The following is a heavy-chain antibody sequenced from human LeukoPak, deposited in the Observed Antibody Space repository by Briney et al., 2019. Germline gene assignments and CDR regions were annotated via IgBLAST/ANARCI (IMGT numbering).Heavy chain of an antibody. D-gene: IGHD2-21*02. J-gene: IGHJ3*02. CDR3: ARRGGGGDWGDFDI. CDR2: ISGNGGAT. V-gene: IGHV3-23*01. Sequence: PGGSLRLSCAASGFTLSSYSMNWVRQAPGKGLEWVSAISGNGGATYYADSVKGRFSISRDNSKNTLYLDMNSLRGDDTAVYYCARRGGGGDWGDFDIWGQGTMVTVSS. CDR1: GFTLSSYS.